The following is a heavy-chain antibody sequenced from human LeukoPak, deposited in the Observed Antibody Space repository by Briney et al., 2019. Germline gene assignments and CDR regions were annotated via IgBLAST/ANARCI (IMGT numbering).Heavy chain of an antibody. V-gene: IGHV1-69*01. CDR2: IIPIFRTK. CDR3: AGGNCGGDCYQGYHYHGLDV. Sequence: ASVKVSCKASGGTXSNYAITWVRQAPGQGLEWMGGIIPIFRTKNYAQSFQDRVTITADESTSTAYMELSSLRSADTAVYYCAGGNCGGDCYQGYHYHGLDVWGQGTTVTVSS. CDR1: GGTXSNYA. D-gene: IGHD2-21*02. J-gene: IGHJ6*02.